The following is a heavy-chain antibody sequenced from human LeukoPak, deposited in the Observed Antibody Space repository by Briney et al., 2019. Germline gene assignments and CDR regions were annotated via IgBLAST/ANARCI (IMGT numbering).Heavy chain of an antibody. CDR1: GGSVSDYY. CDR2: IYHTGST. V-gene: IGHV4-59*02. J-gene: IGHJ3*02. CDR3: ARMDIVVVPGAFDI. Sequence: SETLSLTCTISGGSVSDYYWSWIRQSPGKGLEWIGYIYHTGSTSYSPSLKSRVTISADTSQNQFSLKLSSVTAADTAVYYCARMDIVVVPGAFDIWGQGTMVTVSS. D-gene: IGHD2-2*03.